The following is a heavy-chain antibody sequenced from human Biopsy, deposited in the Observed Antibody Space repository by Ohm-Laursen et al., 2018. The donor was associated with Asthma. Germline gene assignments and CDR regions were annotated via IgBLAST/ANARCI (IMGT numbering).Heavy chain of an antibody. D-gene: IGHD4-11*01. V-gene: IGHV5-51*01. CDR1: GFPFTSYW. CDR3: ARHYSPTTVTTLNDY. J-gene: IGHJ4*02. Sequence: ESLKISCKASGFPFTSYWIAWVRQMPGKGLEWVGIIYPGDSDTRYSPSFQGQVTILADKSITTAYLQWSSLKASDTAMYYCARHYSPTTVTTLNDYWGQGTLVTVSS. CDR2: IYPGDSDT.